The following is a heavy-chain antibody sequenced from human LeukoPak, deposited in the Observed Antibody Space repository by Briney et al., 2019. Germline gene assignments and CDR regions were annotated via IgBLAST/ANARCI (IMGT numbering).Heavy chain of an antibody. CDR2: ISGSGGST. J-gene: IGHJ4*02. CDR1: GFTFSNYA. Sequence: GGSLRLSCAASGFTFSNYAMSWVRQVPGKGLEWVSAISGSGGSTFYADSVKGRFTISRDNSKKTLYLQMNSLRAEDTAVYYCAEAIADSYGSFDYWGQGTLVTVSS. CDR3: AEAIADSYGSFDY. V-gene: IGHV3-23*01. D-gene: IGHD5-18*01.